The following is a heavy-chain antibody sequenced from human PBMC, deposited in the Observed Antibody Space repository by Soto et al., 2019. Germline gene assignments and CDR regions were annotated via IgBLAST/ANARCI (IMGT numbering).Heavy chain of an antibody. J-gene: IGHJ5*02. V-gene: IGHV4-34*01. CDR2: INHSGST. CDR3: ARDADLEYVYNWFDP. CDR1: GGSFSGYY. D-gene: IGHD1-1*01. Sequence: SETLSLTCAVYGGSFSGYYWSWIRQPPGKGLEWIGEINHSGSTNYNPSLKSRVTISVDTSKNQFSLKLSSVTAADTAVYYCARDADLEYVYNWFDPWGQGTLVT.